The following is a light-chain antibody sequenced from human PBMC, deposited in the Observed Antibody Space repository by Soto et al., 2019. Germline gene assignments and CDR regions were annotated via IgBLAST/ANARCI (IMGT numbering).Light chain of an antibody. J-gene: IGLJ1*01. CDR1: SSDGGSYNL. V-gene: IGLV2-23*01. Sequence: QSVLTQQASVSRSPGQSITISCTGTSSDGGSYNLVSWYQHHPGKAPKLMIYEGSKRPSGVSNRFSGSKSGNTASLTISGLQAEDEADYYCCSYAGSSTYVFGTGTKVTVL. CDR2: EGS. CDR3: CSYAGSSTYV.